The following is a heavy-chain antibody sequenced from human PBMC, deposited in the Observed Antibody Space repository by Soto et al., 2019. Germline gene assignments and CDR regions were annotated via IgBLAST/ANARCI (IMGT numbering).Heavy chain of an antibody. J-gene: IGHJ4*02. V-gene: IGHV1-8*01. CDR2: MQPSTGRT. D-gene: IGHD6-19*01. CDR3: ARCVSARVDY. CDR1: GYSFTSLD. Sequence: ASVKVSCQASGYSFTSLDINRVRQTAGQGLEWMGWMQPSTGRTGYAQKFQGRVTMTRDTSINTAYMELTTLTSEDTAFYSCARCVSARVDYSGQGTQVTVSS.